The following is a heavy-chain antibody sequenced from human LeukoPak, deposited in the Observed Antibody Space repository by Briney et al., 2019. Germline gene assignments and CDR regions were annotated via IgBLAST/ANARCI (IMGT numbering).Heavy chain of an antibody. CDR3: AREHVLPYFDWFGGIDP. D-gene: IGHD3-9*01. Sequence: PSETLSLTCTVSGGSISSGDYYWSWIRQPPGKGLEWIGYIYYSGSTYYNSSLKSRVTISVDTSKNQFSLKLSSVTAADTAVYYCAREHVLPYFDWFGGIDPWGQGTLVTVSS. CDR2: IYYSGST. V-gene: IGHV4-30-4*01. CDR1: GGSISSGDYY. J-gene: IGHJ5*02.